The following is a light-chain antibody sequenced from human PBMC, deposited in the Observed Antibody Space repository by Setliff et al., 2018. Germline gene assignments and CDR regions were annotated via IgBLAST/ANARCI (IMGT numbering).Light chain of an antibody. CDR1: SSDVGAYNY. Sequence: QSALTQPRSVSGSPGQSVTISCTGSSSDVGAYNYVSWYQQHPGKAPKLMIYDVTKRPSGVPDRFSGSKSANTASLTISGLQAEDEADYYCSSYAGNFLFVFGIGTKVTV. V-gene: IGLV2-11*01. J-gene: IGLJ1*01. CDR2: DVT. CDR3: SSYAGNFLFV.